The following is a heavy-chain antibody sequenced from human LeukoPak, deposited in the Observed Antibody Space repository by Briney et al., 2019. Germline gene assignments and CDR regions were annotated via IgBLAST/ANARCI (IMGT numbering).Heavy chain of an antibody. CDR2: ISSSGTTK. CDR3: ATYGSPRY. D-gene: IGHD3-10*01. CDR1: GFTFSNYE. Sequence: GGSLRLSCAASGFTFSNYEMNWVRQAPGKGLEWVSYISSSGTTKYYADSVKGRFTISRDNAKNSLYLQMNSLRVEDTAVYYCATYGSPRYWGQGTLVTVSS. J-gene: IGHJ4*02. V-gene: IGHV3-48*03.